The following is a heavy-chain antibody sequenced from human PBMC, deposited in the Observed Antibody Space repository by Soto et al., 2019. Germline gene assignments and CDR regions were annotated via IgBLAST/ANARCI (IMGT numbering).Heavy chain of an antibody. CDR1: GFTFSSYA. CDR2: ISGSGGST. CDR3: AKVAFYYYDSSGLGYYFDY. V-gene: IGHV3-23*01. D-gene: IGHD3-22*01. J-gene: IGHJ4*02. Sequence: GGSLRLSCAASGFTFSSYAMSWVRQAPGKGLEWVSAISGSGGSTYYADSVKGRFTISRDNSKNTLYLQMNSLRAEDTAVYYCAKVAFYYYDSSGLGYYFDYWGQGTLVTVSS.